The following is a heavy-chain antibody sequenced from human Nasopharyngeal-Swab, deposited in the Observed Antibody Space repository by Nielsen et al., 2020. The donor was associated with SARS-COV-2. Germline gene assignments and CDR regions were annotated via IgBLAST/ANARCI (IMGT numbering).Heavy chain of an antibody. CDR3: ARGSSPHDAFDI. CDR2: IFNTGST. Sequence: WIRQPPGKGLEWIGYIFNTGSTYQSPSLESRTTLSLDLSQNFFSLTLSSVTAADTAVYYCARGSSPHDAFDIWGQGTLVTVSS. V-gene: IGHV4-31*02. J-gene: IGHJ3*02.